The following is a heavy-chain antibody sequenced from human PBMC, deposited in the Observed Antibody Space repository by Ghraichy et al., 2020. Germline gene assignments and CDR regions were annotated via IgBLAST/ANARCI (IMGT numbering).Heavy chain of an antibody. V-gene: IGHV3-33*01. CDR1: GFTFSSYG. CDR3: ARDPGVRSYYFDY. D-gene: IGHD3-10*01. CDR2: IWYDGSKK. Sequence: LSLTCAASGFTFSSYGMHWFRQAPGKWLEWVALIWYDGSKKYYGDSVQGRFTISRDDSKNTLYLQMNSLSAEDTAVYFCARDPGVRSYYFDYWGQGTLVTVSS. J-gene: IGHJ4*02.